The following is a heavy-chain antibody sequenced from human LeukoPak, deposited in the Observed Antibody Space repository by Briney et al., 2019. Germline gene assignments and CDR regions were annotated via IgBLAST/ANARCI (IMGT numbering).Heavy chain of an antibody. Sequence: GGSLRLSCAASGFTFSSYGMHWVRQAPGKGLEWVAFIRYDGSNKYYADSVKGRFTISRDNSKNTLYLQMNSLRAEDTAVYYCAKEGGIVGPPFGYWGQGTLVTVSS. CDR3: AKEGGIVGPPFGY. D-gene: IGHD1-26*01. CDR1: GFTFSSYG. V-gene: IGHV3-30*02. J-gene: IGHJ4*02. CDR2: IRYDGSNK.